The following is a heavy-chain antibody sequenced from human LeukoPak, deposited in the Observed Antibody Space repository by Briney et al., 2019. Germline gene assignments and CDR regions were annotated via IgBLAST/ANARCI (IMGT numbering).Heavy chain of an antibody. J-gene: IGHJ5*02. CDR2: IYYIGST. V-gene: IGHV4-59*12. Sequence: SETLSLTCTVSGGSISSYYWSWIRQPPGKGLEWIASIYYIGSTYYNPSLRSRVTTSVDTSKNQFSLKLSSVTAADTAVYYCARYSSTWIPATGWFDPWGQGALVTVSS. D-gene: IGHD6-13*01. CDR1: GGSISSYY. CDR3: ARYSSTWIPATGWFDP.